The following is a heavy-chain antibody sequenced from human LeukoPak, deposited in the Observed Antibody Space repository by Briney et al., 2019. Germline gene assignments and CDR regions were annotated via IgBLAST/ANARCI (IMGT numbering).Heavy chain of an antibody. Sequence: TSETLSLTCTVSGYSISSGYYWGWIRPPPGKGLEWIGSIYHSGSTYYNPSLKSRVTISVDTSKNQFSLKLSSVTAADTAVYYCARVSGSWYEGNYFDYWGQGTLVTVSS. J-gene: IGHJ4*02. CDR3: ARVSGSWYEGNYFDY. D-gene: IGHD6-13*01. CDR2: IYHSGST. V-gene: IGHV4-38-2*02. CDR1: GYSISSGYY.